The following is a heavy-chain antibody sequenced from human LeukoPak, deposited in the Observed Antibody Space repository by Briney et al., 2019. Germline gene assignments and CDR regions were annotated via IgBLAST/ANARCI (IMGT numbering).Heavy chain of an antibody. Sequence: ASVKVSCKVSGYTLTELSMHWVRQAPGKGLEWMGGFDPADGETIYAQKFQGRVTMTTDTSTSTAYMELRSLRSDDTAVYYCARDGLGYDILTDYYGMDVWGQGTTVTVSS. J-gene: IGHJ6*02. CDR3: ARDGLGYDILTDYYGMDV. D-gene: IGHD3-9*01. V-gene: IGHV1-24*01. CDR1: GYTLTELS. CDR2: FDPADGET.